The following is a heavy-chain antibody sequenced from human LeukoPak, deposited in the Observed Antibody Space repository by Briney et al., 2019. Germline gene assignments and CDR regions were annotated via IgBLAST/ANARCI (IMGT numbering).Heavy chain of an antibody. V-gene: IGHV4-61*01. D-gene: IGHD3-22*01. CDR1: GGSFSSGSYY. CDR3: ARTRKNYYDSSGYYYYYYGMDV. J-gene: IGHJ6*02. Sequence: SETLSLTCTVSGGSFSSGSYYWSWIRQPPGKGLEWIGYIYYSGSTNYNPSLKSRVTISVDTSKNQFSLKLSSVTAADTAVYYCARTRKNYYDSSGYYYYYYGMDVWGQGTTVTVSS. CDR2: IYYSGST.